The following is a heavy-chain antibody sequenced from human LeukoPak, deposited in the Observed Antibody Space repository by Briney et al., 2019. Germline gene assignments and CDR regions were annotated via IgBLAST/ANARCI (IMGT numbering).Heavy chain of an antibody. CDR3: ARWARRNYGWFDP. CDR1: GGSISSYY. D-gene: IGHD1-7*01. Sequence: KPSETLSLTCTVSGGSISSYYWSWIRQPPGKGLEWIGYIYYSGSTNYNPSLKSRVTISVDTSKNQFSLKLSSVTAADTAVYYCARWARRNYGWFDPWGQGTLVTVSS. V-gene: IGHV4-59*12. CDR2: IYYSGST. J-gene: IGHJ5*02.